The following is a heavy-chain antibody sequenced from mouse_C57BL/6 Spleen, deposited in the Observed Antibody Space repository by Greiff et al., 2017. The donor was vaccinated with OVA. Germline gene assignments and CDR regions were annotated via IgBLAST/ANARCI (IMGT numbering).Heavy chain of an antibody. CDR1: GYTFTSYG. CDR3: AREDDGYDAMDY. CDR2: IYPRSGNT. D-gene: IGHD2-3*01. Sequence: VHLVESGAELARPGASVKLSCKASGYTFTSYGISWVKQRTGQGLEWIGEIYPRSGNTYYNEKFKGKATLTADKSSSTAYMELRSLTSEDSAVYFCAREDDGYDAMDYWGQGTSVTVSS. J-gene: IGHJ4*01. V-gene: IGHV1-81*01.